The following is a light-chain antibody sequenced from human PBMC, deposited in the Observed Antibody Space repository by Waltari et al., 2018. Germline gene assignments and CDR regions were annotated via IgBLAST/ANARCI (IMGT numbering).Light chain of an antibody. CDR2: AVS. CDR3: SSYAGSSKGV. J-gene: IGLJ2*01. V-gene: IGLV2-23*02. CDR1: SSDVGNYKR. Sequence: QSALTQPASVSGSPGQSITISCIGTSSDVGNYKRVSWYQQPPGKAPKLMIYAVSKRPSGVSDRFSGSKSGDMASLTISGLQPEDEAEYFCSSYAGSSKGVFGGGTKVTVL.